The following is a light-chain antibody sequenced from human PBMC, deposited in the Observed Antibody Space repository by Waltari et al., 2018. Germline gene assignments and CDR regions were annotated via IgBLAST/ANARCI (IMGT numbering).Light chain of an antibody. Sequence: DFQMTQSPSSLSASVGDRVTVTCRTSRTVNHWLAWYQQKPGKAPRLLIYKAYTSQIGLPSRFSGGAAGTESTLTISGLQPEDFATYYCQQYNNAPFTFGPGTKLDFK. J-gene: IGKJ3*01. V-gene: IGKV1-5*03. CDR1: RTVNHW. CDR2: KAY. CDR3: QQYNNAPFT.